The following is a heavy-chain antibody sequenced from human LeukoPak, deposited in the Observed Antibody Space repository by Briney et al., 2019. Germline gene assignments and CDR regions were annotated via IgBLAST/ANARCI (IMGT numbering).Heavy chain of an antibody. CDR3: AKDFGGSDYDWYFDL. D-gene: IGHD1-26*01. CDR2: ITNSGNSK. V-gene: IGHV3-48*01. J-gene: IGHJ2*01. CDR1: EFTFSSYS. Sequence: PGGSLRLSCAASEFTFSSYSMNWVRQAPGKGLEWVSYITNSGNSKSYADSVKGRFTISRDNTKNSLYLQMNSLRAEDTAIYYCAKDFGGSDYDWYFDLWGRGTVVTVSS.